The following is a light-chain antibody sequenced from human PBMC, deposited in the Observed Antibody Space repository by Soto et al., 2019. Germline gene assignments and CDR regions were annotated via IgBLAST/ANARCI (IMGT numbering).Light chain of an antibody. Sequence: EIVLMQSPGTLSLSPGERATLSCRASQSVSSSSLAWYQQKPGQAPRLLLFDASSRATDIPDRFSGSGSGTDFTLTISRLEPEDFAVYYCQQSATSPPKYTFGQGTKLEIK. J-gene: IGKJ2*01. CDR3: QQSATSPPKYT. V-gene: IGKV3-20*01. CDR2: DAS. CDR1: QSVSSSS.